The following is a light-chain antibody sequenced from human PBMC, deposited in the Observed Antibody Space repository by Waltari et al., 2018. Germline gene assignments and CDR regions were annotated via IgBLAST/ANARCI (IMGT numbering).Light chain of an antibody. CDR1: SDDIGIYNL. V-gene: IGLV2-23*02. Sequence: QFALTQPPPVSGSPGQQITIPCSGTSDDIGIYNLVAWYQQLPGNAPKLVIYEVTERPSELSNRFSGFKSGNTASLTISGLQAEDEADYYCSSFESSRTWVFGGGTKLTVL. J-gene: IGLJ3*02. CDR2: EVT. CDR3: SSFESSRTWV.